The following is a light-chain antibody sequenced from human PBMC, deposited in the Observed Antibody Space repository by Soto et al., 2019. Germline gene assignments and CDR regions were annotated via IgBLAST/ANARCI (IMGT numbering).Light chain of an antibody. CDR2: DVV. CDR1: SSDVGGFNS. CDR3: SSYTSTMTNV. V-gene: IGLV2-14*03. Sequence: QSAVTQPASVSGSPGQSITISCTGTSSDVGGFNSVSWYQLRPGTAPKLILYDVVDRPSGVSYRFSGSKSGNTASLTISGLQAADEADYFCSSYTSTMTNVFGSGTKVTVL. J-gene: IGLJ1*01.